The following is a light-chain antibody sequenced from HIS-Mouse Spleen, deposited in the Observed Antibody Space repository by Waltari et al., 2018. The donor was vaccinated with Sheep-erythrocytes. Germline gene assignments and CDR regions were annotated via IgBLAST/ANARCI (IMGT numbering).Light chain of an antibody. J-gene: IGLJ1*01. CDR3: SSYAGSNNYV. CDR1: STDVGGYNY. V-gene: IGLV2-8*01. Sequence: QSALTQPPSASGSPGPSVTIPCTGTSTDVGGYNYFSWYHQHPGKAPKLMIYEVSKRPSGVPDRFSGSKSGNTASLTVSGLQAEDEADYYCSSYAGSNNYVFGTGTKVTVL. CDR2: EVS.